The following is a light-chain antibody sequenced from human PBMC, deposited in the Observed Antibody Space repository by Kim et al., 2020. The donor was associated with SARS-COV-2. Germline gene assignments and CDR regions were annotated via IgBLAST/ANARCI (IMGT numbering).Light chain of an antibody. J-gene: IGLJ2*01. CDR3: HVWDSSSDHHVV. Sequence: PGKTARITCGGNNIGSKSVHWYQQKPGQAPVLVVYDDSDRPSGIPERFSGSNSGNTATLTISRVEAGDDADYYCHVWDSSSDHHVVFGGGTQLTVL. CDR2: DDS. CDR1: NIGSKS. V-gene: IGLV3-21*03.